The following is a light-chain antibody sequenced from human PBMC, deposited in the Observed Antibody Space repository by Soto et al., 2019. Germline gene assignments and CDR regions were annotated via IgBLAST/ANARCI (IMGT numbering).Light chain of an antibody. Sequence: QSALTQPASVSESLGQSITISCTGAASDIGYYNFVSWYQQHPATAPKLIIYDVSHRPSGISFRFSGSKSGNTASLTISGLRAEDEAAYYCASYTGTDTPWVFGGGTKLTVL. V-gene: IGLV2-14*03. CDR2: DVS. J-gene: IGLJ3*02. CDR3: ASYTGTDTPWV. CDR1: ASDIGYYNF.